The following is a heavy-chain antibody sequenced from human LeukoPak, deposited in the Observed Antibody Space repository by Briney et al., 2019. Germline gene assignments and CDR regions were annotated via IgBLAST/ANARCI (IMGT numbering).Heavy chain of an antibody. CDR3: AKDRWEWFGELPNDY. CDR1: GFTFSSYA. Sequence: GGSPRLSCAASGFTFSSYAMSWVRQAPGKGLEWVSAISGSGGSTYYADSVKGRFTISRDNSKNTLYLQMNSLRAEDTAVYYCAKDRWEWFGELPNDYWGQGTLVTVSS. D-gene: IGHD3-10*01. CDR2: ISGSGGST. V-gene: IGHV3-23*01. J-gene: IGHJ4*02.